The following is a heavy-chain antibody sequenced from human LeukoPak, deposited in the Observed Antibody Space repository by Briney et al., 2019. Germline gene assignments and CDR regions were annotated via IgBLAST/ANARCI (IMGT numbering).Heavy chain of an antibody. J-gene: IGHJ3*02. CDR2: ISGSGGST. CDR3: ATWLVDAFDI. CDR1: GFTFSSYW. V-gene: IGHV3-23*01. D-gene: IGHD6-19*01. Sequence: GGSLRLSCAASGFTFSSYWMSWVRQAPGKGLEWVSAISGSGGSTYYADSVKGRFTISRDNSKNTLHPQMNSLRAEDTAVYYCATWLVDAFDIRGQGTMVTVSS.